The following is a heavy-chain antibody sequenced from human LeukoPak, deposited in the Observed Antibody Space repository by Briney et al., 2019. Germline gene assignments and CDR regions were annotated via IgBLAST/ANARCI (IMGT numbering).Heavy chain of an antibody. CDR2: IYYSGST. Sequence: SETLSLTCTVSGGSISSSIYYWGWIRQPPGKGLEWIGGIYYSGSTYYNPSLKSRVTISVDTSKNQFSLKLSSVTAADTAVYYCARHSPLSLLLWFGELNYFDYWGQGTLVTVSS. CDR1: GGSISSSIYY. V-gene: IGHV4-39*01. J-gene: IGHJ4*02. CDR3: ARHSPLSLLLWFGELNYFDY. D-gene: IGHD3-10*01.